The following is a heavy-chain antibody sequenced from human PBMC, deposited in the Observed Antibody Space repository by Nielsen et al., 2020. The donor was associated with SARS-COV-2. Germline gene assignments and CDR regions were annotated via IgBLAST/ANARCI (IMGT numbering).Heavy chain of an antibody. Sequence: ASVKVSCKASGYTFTSYYMHWVRQAPGQGLEWMGIINPSGGSTSYAQKFQGRVTMTRDTSTSTVSMELSNLRFEDTAVYYCARDFDDYGGNSRVHAFDIWGQGTMVTVSS. V-gene: IGHV1-46*01. CDR3: ARDFDDYGGNSRVHAFDI. CDR2: INPSGGST. CDR1: GYTFTSYY. D-gene: IGHD4-23*01. J-gene: IGHJ3*02.